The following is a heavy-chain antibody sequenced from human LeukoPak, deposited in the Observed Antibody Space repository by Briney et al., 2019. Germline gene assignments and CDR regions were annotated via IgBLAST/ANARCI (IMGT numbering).Heavy chain of an antibody. CDR1: GGSISSYY. CDR3: ARDLSRDYGMDV. J-gene: IGHJ6*02. V-gene: IGHV4-59*01. D-gene: IGHD3-16*02. Sequence: SETLSLTCTVSGGSISSYYWSWIRQPPGKGLEWIGYNYYSGSTNYNPSLKSRVTISVDTSKNQFSLKLSSVTAADTAVYYCARDLSRDYGMDVWGQGTTVTVSS. CDR2: NYYSGST.